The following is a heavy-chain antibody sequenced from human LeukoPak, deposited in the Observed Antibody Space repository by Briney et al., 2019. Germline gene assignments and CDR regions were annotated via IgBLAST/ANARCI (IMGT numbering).Heavy chain of an antibody. D-gene: IGHD1-1*01. CDR3: ARGKLLRYHFDY. Sequence: SETLSLTCAVYGGSFSGYYWSWIRQPPGKGLEWIGEINHSGSTNYNPSLKSRVTISVDTSKNQFSLKLSSVTAADTAVYYCARGKLLRYHFDYWGQGTLVTVSS. V-gene: IGHV4-34*01. CDR2: INHSGST. J-gene: IGHJ4*02. CDR1: GGSFSGYY.